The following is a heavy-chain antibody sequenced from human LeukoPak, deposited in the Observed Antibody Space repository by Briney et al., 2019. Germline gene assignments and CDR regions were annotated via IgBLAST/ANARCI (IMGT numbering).Heavy chain of an antibody. Sequence: MPSETQSLTCTVSGYSISSGYYWGWIRQPPGKGLEWIGSIYYSGSTYYNPSLKSRVTISVDTSKNQFSLKLSSVTAADTAVYYCARHYSPLLAAAVYGNWFDPWGQGTLVTVSS. D-gene: IGHD6-13*01. CDR1: GYSISSGYY. J-gene: IGHJ5*02. CDR2: IYYSGST. CDR3: ARHYSPLLAAAVYGNWFDP. V-gene: IGHV4-38-2*02.